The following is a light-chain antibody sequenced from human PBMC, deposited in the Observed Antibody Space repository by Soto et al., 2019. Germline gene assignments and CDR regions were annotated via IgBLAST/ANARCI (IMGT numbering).Light chain of an antibody. CDR2: AAS. V-gene: IGKV1-27*01. CDR3: QKYNSAPFT. Sequence: DIQMTQSPSSLSASVGDRVTITCRASQGVTNNLAWYQQKPGKVPKLLIYAASTLQLGVPSRFSGSGSETDFTITISSLEHEDVATYYWQKYNSAPFTFGQGTRLEIK. J-gene: IGKJ5*01. CDR1: QGVTNN.